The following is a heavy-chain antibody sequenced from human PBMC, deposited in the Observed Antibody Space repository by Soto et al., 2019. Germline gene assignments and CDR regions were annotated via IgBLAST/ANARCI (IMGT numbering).Heavy chain of an antibody. Sequence: VQLVESGGGLVQPGGSLRLSCATSGFAFSDYWMHWARQVPGKGLVWLSRINSDGSGTGYADSVRGRFTIFRDNAKRTVYLQMNSLTVEDTAVYYCVEEGGAGTGYWGQGTTVTVSS. CDR3: VEEGGAGTGY. CDR2: INSDGSGT. J-gene: IGHJ4*02. D-gene: IGHD6-19*01. CDR1: GFAFSDYW. V-gene: IGHV3-74*01.